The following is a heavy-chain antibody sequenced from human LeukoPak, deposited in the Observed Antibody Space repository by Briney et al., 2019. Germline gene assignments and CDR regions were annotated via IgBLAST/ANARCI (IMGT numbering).Heavy chain of an antibody. CDR2: IGGSDGTT. CDR3: AKRDSSGSYPYYFDS. D-gene: IGHD3-22*01. CDR1: GFTFSTHA. Sequence: QAGGSLRLSCVASGFTFSTHAMSWVRLAPGKGLEWVSAIGGSDGTTYYADSVKGRFTISRDNSKDTLFLQMNSLRVEDTAAYYCAKRDSSGSYPYYFDSWGQGTLVTVSS. J-gene: IGHJ4*02. V-gene: IGHV3-23*01.